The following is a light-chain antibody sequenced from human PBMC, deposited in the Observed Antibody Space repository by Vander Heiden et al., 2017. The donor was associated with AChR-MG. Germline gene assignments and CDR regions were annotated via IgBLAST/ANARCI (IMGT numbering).Light chain of an antibody. CDR3: QQRGT. CDR1: QSVSSSY. V-gene: IGKV3-20*01. CDR2: GGS. Sequence: EIVLTQSPGTLSLSPGERATLSCRASQSVSSSYLAWYQQKPCQAPRLLIYGGSSRATGITDRFSGSGSGTDFTLTISRLEPEDFAGYYGQQRGTFGQGTKVEIK. J-gene: IGKJ1*01.